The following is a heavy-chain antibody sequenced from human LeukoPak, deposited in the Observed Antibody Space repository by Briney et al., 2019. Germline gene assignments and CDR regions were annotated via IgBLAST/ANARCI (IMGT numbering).Heavy chain of an antibody. Sequence: ASVKVSCKASGYTFTGYYMHWVRQAPGQGLEWMGWINPNSGGTNYAQKFQGRVTMTRDTSISTAYMELSRLRSDDTAVYYCAREGGSNEKDFDYWGRGTLVTVSS. CDR3: AREGGSNEKDFDY. CDR2: INPNSGGT. D-gene: IGHD1-26*01. CDR1: GYTFTGYY. V-gene: IGHV1-2*02. J-gene: IGHJ4*02.